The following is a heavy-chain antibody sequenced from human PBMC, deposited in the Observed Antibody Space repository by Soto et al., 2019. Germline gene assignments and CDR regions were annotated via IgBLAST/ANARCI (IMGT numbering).Heavy chain of an antibody. CDR3: AKDERAEDDILTGYPLFDY. D-gene: IGHD3-9*01. Sequence: QVQLVESGGGVVQPGRSLRLSCAASGFNFRSYGMHWVRQAPGKGLEWVAVISYDGSAKWYVDSVKGRFTISRDTSKNILSQQMNSLRDEDTAVYYCAKDERAEDDILTGYPLFDYRGQGILVTISS. CDR2: ISYDGSAK. V-gene: IGHV3-30*18. J-gene: IGHJ4*02. CDR1: GFNFRSYG.